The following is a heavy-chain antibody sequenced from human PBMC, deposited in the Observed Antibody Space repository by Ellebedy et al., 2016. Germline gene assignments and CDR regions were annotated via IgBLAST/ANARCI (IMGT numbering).Heavy chain of an antibody. CDR3: ARGQDYAFGH. Sequence: GGSLRLSXAASGFIFSHYSMNWVRQAPGKGLEWISHITGSSGTRIYVDSVKGRYFISRDNAKNSLFLQMNSLRDEDTAVYYCARGQDYAFGHWGQGALVTVSS. D-gene: IGHD3-16*01. J-gene: IGHJ4*02. CDR2: ITGSSGTR. CDR1: GFIFSHYS. V-gene: IGHV3-48*02.